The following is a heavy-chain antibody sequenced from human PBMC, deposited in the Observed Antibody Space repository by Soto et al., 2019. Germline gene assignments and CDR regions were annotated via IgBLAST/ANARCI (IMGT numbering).Heavy chain of an antibody. V-gene: IGHV3-30*03. J-gene: IGHJ4*02. CDR2: ISYDGSNK. D-gene: IGHD3-22*01. CDR1: GFTFSSYG. CDR3: AIFPTGSSWNRKKANYYDSSGFIPFDY. Sequence: PGGSLRLSCAASGFTFSSYGMHWVRQAPGKGLEWVAVISYDGSNKYYADSVKGRFTISRDNSKNTLYLQMNSLRAEDTAVYYCAIFPTGSSWNRKKANYYDSSGFIPFDYWGQGTLVTVSS.